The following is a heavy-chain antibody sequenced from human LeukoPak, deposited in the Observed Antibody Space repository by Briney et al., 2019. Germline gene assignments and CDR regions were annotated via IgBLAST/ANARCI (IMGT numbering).Heavy chain of an antibody. CDR3: XRXPAGKGGYVFYYDY. CDR2: TYYRSKWYN. V-gene: IGHV6-1*01. CDR1: GDSVSSNSAA. J-gene: IGHJ4*02. Sequence: SQTLSLTCAISGDSVSSNSAAWNWIRQSPSRGLEWLGRTYYRSKWYNDYAVSVKSRITINPDTSKNQSSLQLNSVTPEDTVVYXXXRXPAGKGGYVFYYDYWGQGTLVTVSS. D-gene: IGHD3-16*01.